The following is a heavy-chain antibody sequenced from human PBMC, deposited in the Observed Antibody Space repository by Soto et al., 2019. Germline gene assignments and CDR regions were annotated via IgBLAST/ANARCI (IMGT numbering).Heavy chain of an antibody. Sequence: PGGSLRLSCAASGFTFSSYGMHWVRQAPGKGLEWVAVIWYDGSNKYYADSVKGRFTISRDNSKNTLYLQMNSLRAEDTAVYYCARDSSGWFGTDYGMDFWGQGTTVTVSS. V-gene: IGHV3-33*01. CDR3: ARDSSGWFGTDYGMDF. CDR2: IWYDGSNK. D-gene: IGHD6-19*01. J-gene: IGHJ6*02. CDR1: GFTFSSYG.